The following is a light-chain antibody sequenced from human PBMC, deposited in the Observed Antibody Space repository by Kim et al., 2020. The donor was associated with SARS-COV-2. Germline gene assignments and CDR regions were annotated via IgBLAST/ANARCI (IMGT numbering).Light chain of an antibody. Sequence: ASVKLTCTLSSGHSSYAIAWHQQQPEKGPRYLMKLNSDGSHSKGDGIPDRFSGSSSGADRYLTISSLQSEDEADYYCQTWGTGIRVFGGGTKLTVL. CDR1: SGHSSYA. V-gene: IGLV4-69*01. CDR3: QTWGTGIRV. CDR2: LNSDGSH. J-gene: IGLJ3*02.